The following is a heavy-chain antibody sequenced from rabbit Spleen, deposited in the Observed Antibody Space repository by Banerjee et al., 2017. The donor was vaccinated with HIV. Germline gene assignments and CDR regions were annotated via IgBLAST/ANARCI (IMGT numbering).Heavy chain of an antibody. CDR3: ARDLVAVIGWNFDF. V-gene: IGHV1S45*01. CDR2: IFGGSTGTI. J-gene: IGHJ4*01. D-gene: IGHD1-1*01. CDR1: GFDFRRYYL. Sequence: EQLEESGGGLVQPGGSLTLSCKASGFDFRRYYLSWVRQAPGKGLEWIGTIFGGSTGTIDYASWAKGRFAISKTSSTTVTLQMTSLTAADTATYFCARDLVAVIGWNFDFWGPGTLVTVS.